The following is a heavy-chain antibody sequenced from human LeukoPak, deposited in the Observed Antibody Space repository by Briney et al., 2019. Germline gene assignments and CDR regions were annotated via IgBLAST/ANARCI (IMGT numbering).Heavy chain of an antibody. Sequence: ASVKVSCKASGYTFTGYYMHWVRQAPGQGLEWMGWINPNSGGTNYAQKFQGGVTMTRDTSISTAYMELSRLRSDDTAVYYCASSYIVVVPAAMGFDPWGQGTLVTVSS. CDR3: ASSYIVVVPAAMGFDP. J-gene: IGHJ5*02. CDR2: INPNSGGT. D-gene: IGHD2-2*01. CDR1: GYTFTGYY. V-gene: IGHV1-2*02.